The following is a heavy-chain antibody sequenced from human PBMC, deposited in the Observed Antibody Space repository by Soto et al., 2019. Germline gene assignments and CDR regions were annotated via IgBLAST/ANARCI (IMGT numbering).Heavy chain of an antibody. V-gene: IGHV1-18*04. D-gene: IGHD3-3*01. Sequence: ASVKVSCKASGYTFTSYGISWVRQAPGQGLEWMGWMSAYNGNTNYAQKLQGRVTMTTDTSTSTAYMELRSLRSDDTAVYYCARDDPYEDFWSDPQARNWFDPWGQGTLVTVSS. J-gene: IGHJ5*02. CDR3: ARDDPYEDFWSDPQARNWFDP. CDR2: MSAYNGNT. CDR1: GYTFTSYG.